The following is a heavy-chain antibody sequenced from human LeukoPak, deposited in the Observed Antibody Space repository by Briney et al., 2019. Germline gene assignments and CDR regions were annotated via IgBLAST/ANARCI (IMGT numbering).Heavy chain of an antibody. V-gene: IGHV4-61*01. J-gene: IGHJ4*02. CDR1: GGSISSGSYY. CDR3: ARQSWELLRAFDY. D-gene: IGHD1-26*01. CDR2: IYYSGST. Sequence: SETLSLTCTVSGGSISSGSYYWSWIRQPPGKGLERIGYIYYSGSTNYNPSLKSRVTISVDTSKNQFSLKLSSVTAADTAVYYCARQSWELLRAFDYWGQGTLVTVSS.